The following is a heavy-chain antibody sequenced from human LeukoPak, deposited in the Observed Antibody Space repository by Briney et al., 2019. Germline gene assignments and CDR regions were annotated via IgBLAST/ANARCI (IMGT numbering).Heavy chain of an antibody. J-gene: IGHJ3*02. CDR3: ARETSTDAFDI. CDR2: IYYRGST. CDR1: GGSISSYY. Sequence: PSETLSLTCTVSGGSISSYYWSWIRQPPGKGLEWIGYIYYRGSTNYNPSLKSRVTISVDTSKNQFSLKLSSVTAADTAVYYCARETSTDAFDIWGQGTMVTVSS. D-gene: IGHD1-1*01. V-gene: IGHV4-59*01.